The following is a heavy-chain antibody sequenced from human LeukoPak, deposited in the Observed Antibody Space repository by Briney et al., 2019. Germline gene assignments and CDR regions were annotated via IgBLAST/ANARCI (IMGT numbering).Heavy chain of an antibody. D-gene: IGHD3-22*01. CDR3: ARAYDSSGYYPDLFDC. J-gene: IGHJ4*02. V-gene: IGHV1-69*04. CDR2: IIPILGIA. CDR1: GGTFSSYA. Sequence: ASVKVSCKASGGTFSSYAISWVRQAPGQGLEWMGRIIPILGIANYAQKFQGRVTITADKSTSTAYMELSSLRSEDTAVYYCARAYDSSGYYPDLFDCWGQGTLVTVSS.